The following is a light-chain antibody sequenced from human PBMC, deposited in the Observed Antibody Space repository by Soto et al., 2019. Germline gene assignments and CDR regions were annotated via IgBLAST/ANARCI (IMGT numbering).Light chain of an antibody. CDR3: QHYNDWACA. Sequence: DIQMTQSPSSLSASQGDRVTISCRASQGIRNNLVWYQQIPGKDPKLLIYASTTWEPGVSSHFSGSGSWTEFTLTISSLQSEDVAAYYCQHYNDWACAFGQGTKVEIK. CDR1: QGIRNN. V-gene: IGKV1-27*01. CDR2: AST. J-gene: IGKJ1*01.